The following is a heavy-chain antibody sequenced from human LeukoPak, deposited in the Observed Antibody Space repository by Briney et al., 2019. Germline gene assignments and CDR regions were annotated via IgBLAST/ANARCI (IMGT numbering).Heavy chain of an antibody. V-gene: IGHV3-21*01. J-gene: IGHJ4*02. Sequence: PGGSLRLSCAASGFTFSSYTMNWVRQAPGKGLEWVSSISSSSSYIYYADSVKGRFTISRDNAKNSLCLQMNSLRAEDAAVYYCAGGDYYYGSVWGQGTLVTVSS. CDR1: GFTFSSYT. CDR2: ISSSSSYI. D-gene: IGHD3-10*01. CDR3: AGGDYYYGSV.